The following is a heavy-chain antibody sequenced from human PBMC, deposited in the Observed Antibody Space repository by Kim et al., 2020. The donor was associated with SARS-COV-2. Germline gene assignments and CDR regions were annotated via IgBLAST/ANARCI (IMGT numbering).Heavy chain of an antibody. D-gene: IGHD7-27*01. J-gene: IGHJ4*02. V-gene: IGHV4-59*01. Sequence: NANPSLKGPVPISVDTSKNQFSLKMSSVTAADTAVYYCATVDNWGLGAFDYWGQGTLVTVSS. CDR3: ATVDNWGLGAFDY.